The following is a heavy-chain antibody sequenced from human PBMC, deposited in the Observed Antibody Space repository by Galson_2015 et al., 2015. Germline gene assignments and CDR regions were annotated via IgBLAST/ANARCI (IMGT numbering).Heavy chain of an antibody. V-gene: IGHV3-74*01. D-gene: IGHD3-22*01. CDR1: GFTFSSYW. Sequence: CAASGFTFSSYWMHWVRQAPGKGLVWVSHINSDGSHTNYADSVKGRFTISRDNAKNTLYLQMNSLRAEDTAVYYCARQKYYYDSSDYYYDYWGQGTLVTVSS. CDR2: INSDGSHT. CDR3: ARQKYYYDSSDYYYDY. J-gene: IGHJ4*02.